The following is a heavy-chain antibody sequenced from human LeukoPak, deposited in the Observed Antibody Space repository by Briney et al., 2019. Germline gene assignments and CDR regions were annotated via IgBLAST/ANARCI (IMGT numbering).Heavy chain of an antibody. V-gene: IGHV3-66*01. CDR3: ARGRPWEPLDY. J-gene: IGHJ4*02. D-gene: IGHD1-26*01. CDR2: IYSGGST. Sequence: GGSLRLSCAASGFTVSSNYMSWVRQAPGKGLEWVSVIYSGGSTYYADSVKGRFTISRDNSKNTLYLQMNSLRAEDTAVYYCARGRPWEPLDYWGQGTLVTVSS. CDR1: GFTVSSNY.